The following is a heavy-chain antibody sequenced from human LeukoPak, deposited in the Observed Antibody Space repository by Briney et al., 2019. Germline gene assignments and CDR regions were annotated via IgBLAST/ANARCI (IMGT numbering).Heavy chain of an antibody. CDR3: AETIFGVVLRLTNPGAFDI. V-gene: IGHV3-23*01. CDR1: GFTFSSYA. CDR2: ISGSGGST. J-gene: IGHJ3*02. Sequence: GSLRLSCAASGFTFSSYAMSWVRQAPGKGLEWVSAISGSGGSTYYADSVKGRFTISRDNSKNTLYLQMNSLRAEDTAVYYCAETIFGVVLRLTNPGAFDIWGQGTMVTVSS. D-gene: IGHD3-3*01.